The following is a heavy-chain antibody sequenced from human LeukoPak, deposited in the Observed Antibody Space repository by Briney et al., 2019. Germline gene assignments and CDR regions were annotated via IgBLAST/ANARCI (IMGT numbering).Heavy chain of an antibody. D-gene: IGHD5-18*01. V-gene: IGHV3-33*01. CDR2: IWYDGSNK. J-gene: IGHJ6*02. CDR1: GFTFRSYG. Sequence: GGSLRLSCAASGFTFRSYGVHWVRQAPGKGLEWVAVIWYDGSNKYYADSVKGRFTISRDNSKNTLYLQMNSLRAEDTAVYYCARDQGGNIIQLWTYYYYGMDVWGQGTTVTVSS. CDR3: ARDQGGNIIQLWTYYYYGMDV.